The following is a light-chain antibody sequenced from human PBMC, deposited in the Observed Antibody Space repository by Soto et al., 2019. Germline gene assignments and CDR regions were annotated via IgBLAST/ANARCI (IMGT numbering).Light chain of an antibody. CDR2: GAS. Sequence: EIVMTQSPATLSVSPGERATLSCRASQSVSRNLAWYQQKPGQAPRLLIYGASTRAIGIPARFSGSGSGTEFTLTISSLQSEDCAVYYCQQYNNWPTWAFGQGTKVEIK. V-gene: IGKV3-15*01. CDR3: QQYNNWPTWA. J-gene: IGKJ1*01. CDR1: QSVSRN.